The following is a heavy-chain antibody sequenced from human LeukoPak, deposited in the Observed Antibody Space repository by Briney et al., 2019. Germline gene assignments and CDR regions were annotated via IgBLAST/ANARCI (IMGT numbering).Heavy chain of an antibody. CDR1: GFTFSSYW. CDR2: INSDGSST. CDR3: ARAGSYYAFDI. V-gene: IGHV3-74*01. D-gene: IGHD3-10*01. J-gene: IGHJ3*02. Sequence: PGGSLTLSCAASGFTFSSYWMHWVRQAPEKGLVWVSRINSDGSSTSYADSVKGRFTISRDNAKNTLHLQMNSLRAEDTAVYYCARAGSYYAFDIWGQGTMVTVSS.